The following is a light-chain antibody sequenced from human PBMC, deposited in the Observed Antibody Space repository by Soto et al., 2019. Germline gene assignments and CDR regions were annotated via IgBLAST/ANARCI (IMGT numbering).Light chain of an antibody. Sequence: EIVLTQSPATLSVSPMDIATLSFMASQYIGSAVAWYHQRSGQAPRLLIYGASGRATGISDRFSGSGSGTDFTLTISILEPEDFAVYFCQQYGGPPTTFGQGTRLEIK. CDR2: GAS. CDR1: QYIGSA. J-gene: IGKJ5*01. V-gene: IGKV3-20*01. CDR3: QQYGGPPTT.